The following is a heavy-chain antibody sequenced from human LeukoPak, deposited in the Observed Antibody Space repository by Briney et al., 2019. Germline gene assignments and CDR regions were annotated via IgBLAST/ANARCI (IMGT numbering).Heavy chain of an antibody. V-gene: IGHV4-59*01. CDR3: ARYLNWGSASAFDI. D-gene: IGHD7-27*01. CDR2: IYYGGST. CDR1: GGSISSYY. J-gene: IGHJ3*02. Sequence: PSETLSLTCTVSGGSISSYYWSWIRQPPGKGLEWIGYIYYGGSTNYNPSLKSRVTISVDTSKNQFSLKLISVTAADTAVYYCARYLNWGSASAFDIWGQGTIVTVSS.